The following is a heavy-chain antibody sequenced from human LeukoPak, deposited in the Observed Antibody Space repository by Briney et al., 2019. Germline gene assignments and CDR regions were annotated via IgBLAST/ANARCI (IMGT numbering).Heavy chain of an antibody. CDR1: GFTFSSYA. D-gene: IGHD4-17*01. CDR2: ISGSGGST. V-gene: IGHV3-23*01. J-gene: IGHJ4*02. Sequence: GGSLRLSCAASGFTFSSYAMSWVRQAPGKGLEWVSAISGSGGSTYYADSVKGRFTISRGNSKNTPYLQMNSLRAEDTAVYYCAKDSTVTSLGYWGQGTLVTVSS. CDR3: AKDSTVTSLGY.